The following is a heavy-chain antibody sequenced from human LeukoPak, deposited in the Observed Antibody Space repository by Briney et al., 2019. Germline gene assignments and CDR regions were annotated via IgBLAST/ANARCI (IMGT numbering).Heavy chain of an antibody. V-gene: IGHV4-59*01. CDR2: IYYSGST. CDR3: ARENYGGNSGRGWYFDL. D-gene: IGHD4-23*01. CDR1: GGSISNYY. Sequence: SKTLSLTCTVSGGSISNYYWSWIRQPPGQALEWIGYIYYSGSTSYNPSLKSRVTISVDTSKNQFSLKLSSVTAADTAVYYCARENYGGNSGRGWYFDLWGRGTLVTVSS. J-gene: IGHJ2*01.